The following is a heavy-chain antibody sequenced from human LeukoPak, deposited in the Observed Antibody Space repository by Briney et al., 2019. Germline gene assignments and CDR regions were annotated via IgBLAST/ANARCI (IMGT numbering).Heavy chain of an antibody. V-gene: IGHV4-59*01. CDR2: VSYSGSP. Sequence: SETLSLTCAVSGGSLTTYYRSWIRQPPGKGLEWIGYVSYSGSPNYSPSLKSRVTISGDTSKNQFSLKLSSVTAADTAVYYCARRFGSGDYFDYWGQGTLVTVSS. J-gene: IGHJ4*02. D-gene: IGHD2-15*01. CDR3: ARRFGSGDYFDY. CDR1: GGSLTTYY.